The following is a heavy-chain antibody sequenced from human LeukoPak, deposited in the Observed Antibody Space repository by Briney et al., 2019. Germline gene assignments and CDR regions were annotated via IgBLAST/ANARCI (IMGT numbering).Heavy chain of an antibody. D-gene: IGHD2-8*02. CDR2: IHLDGSEK. V-gene: IGHV3-7*01. CDR3: ARVGLVAGMDV. CDR1: GFTFSSYL. J-gene: IGHJ6*02. Sequence: GGSLRLSCAASGFTFSSYLMSWVRQALGKGLEWVANIHLDGSEKYYVDSLKGRFTISRDNAENSLYLQMNSLRAEDTAVYYCARVGLVAGMDVWGQGTTVTVSS.